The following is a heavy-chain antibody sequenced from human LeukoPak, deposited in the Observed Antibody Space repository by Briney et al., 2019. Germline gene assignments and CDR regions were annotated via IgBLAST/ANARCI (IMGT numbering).Heavy chain of an antibody. J-gene: IGHJ4*02. CDR2: ISGSGGST. V-gene: IGHV3-23*01. D-gene: IGHD6-13*01. Sequence: GGPLRLSCAASGFTFSSYAMSWVRQAPGKGLEWVSAISGSGGSTYYADSVKGRFTISRDNSKNTLYLQMNSLRAEDTAVYYCAKDRGAASHFDYWGQGTLVTVSS. CDR1: GFTFSSYA. CDR3: AKDRGAASHFDY.